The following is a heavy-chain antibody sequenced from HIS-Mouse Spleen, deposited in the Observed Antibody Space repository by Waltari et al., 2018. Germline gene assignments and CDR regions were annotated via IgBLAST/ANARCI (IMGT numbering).Heavy chain of an antibody. CDR3: ARSGFVAAAGTIDY. CDR1: GDSVPSNSAA. V-gene: IGHV6-1*01. J-gene: IGHJ4*02. CDR2: TYYRSKWYN. Sequence: QVQLQQSGPGLVKPSQTLSLTCAISGDSVPSNSAAWNWIRQSPSRGLEWRGRTYYRSKWYNDYAVSVKSRITINPDTSKNQFSLQLNSVTPEDTAVYYCARSGFVAAAGTIDYWGQGTLVTVSS. D-gene: IGHD6-13*01.